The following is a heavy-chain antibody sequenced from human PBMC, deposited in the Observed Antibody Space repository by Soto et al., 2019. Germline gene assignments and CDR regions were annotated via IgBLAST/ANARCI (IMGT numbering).Heavy chain of an antibody. Sequence: PGGSLSFSCAALGFPFSGSAMHWVRQASGKGLGWVGRIGSKANSYATAYAASVKGRFTISRDDSKNTAYLQMNSLKTEDTAVYYCSLAVTTSDYWGQGTLVTVSS. CDR3: SLAVTTSDY. CDR2: IGSKANSYAT. V-gene: IGHV3-73*01. CDR1: GFPFSGSA. D-gene: IGHD4-17*01. J-gene: IGHJ4*02.